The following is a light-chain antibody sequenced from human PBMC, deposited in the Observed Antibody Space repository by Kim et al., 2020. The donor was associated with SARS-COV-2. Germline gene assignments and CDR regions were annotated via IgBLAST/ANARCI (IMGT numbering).Light chain of an antibody. J-gene: IGKJ1*01. CDR1: QSVASNY. CDR3: QQYSRSPT. CDR2: AAS. Sequence: LSPVERATLSCRASQSVASNYLAWYQRKPGQAPRLLIYAASSRVTGIPDRFSGSGSETDFTLTISRLEPEDFAVYYCQQYSRSPTFGQGTKVDIK. V-gene: IGKV3-20*01.